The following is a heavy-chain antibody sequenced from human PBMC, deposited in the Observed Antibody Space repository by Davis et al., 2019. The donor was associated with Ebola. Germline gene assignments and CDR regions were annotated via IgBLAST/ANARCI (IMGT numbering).Heavy chain of an antibody. D-gene: IGHD6-19*01. Sequence: GGSLRLSCAAPGFSFNTNAMNWVRQAAGKGLEWVSTIRADSTRAYYADSVKGRFNISRDNSKNTLYLQMHSLRAEDTAIYYCATRCLSSGWPDYWGQGALVIVSS. J-gene: IGHJ4*02. CDR3: ATRCLSSGWPDY. CDR2: IRADSTRA. V-gene: IGHV3-23*01. CDR1: GFSFNTNA.